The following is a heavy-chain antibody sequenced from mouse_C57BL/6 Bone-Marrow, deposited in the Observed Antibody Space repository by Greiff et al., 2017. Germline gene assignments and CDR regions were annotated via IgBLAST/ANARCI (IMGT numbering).Heavy chain of an antibody. CDR3: ARWDGYHWYFDV. J-gene: IGHJ1*03. CDR1: GYSITSGYY. D-gene: IGHD2-3*01. V-gene: IGHV3-6*01. CDR2: ISYDGSN. Sequence: ESGPGLVKPSQSLSLTCSVTGYSITSGYYWNWIRQFPGNKLEWMGYISYDGSNNYKPSLKNRISITRDTSKNQFFLKLNSVTTEYTATYYCARWDGYHWYFDVWGTGTTVTVSS.